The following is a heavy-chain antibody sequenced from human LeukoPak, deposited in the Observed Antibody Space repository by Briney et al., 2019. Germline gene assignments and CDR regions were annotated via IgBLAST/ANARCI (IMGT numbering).Heavy chain of an antibody. D-gene: IGHD4-17*01. CDR3: ARAGYSDLYYFDY. V-gene: IGHV3-33*01. J-gene: IGHJ4*02. Sequence: GGSLRLSCAASGFTFSSYGMPWVRQAPGKGLEWVAVIWYDGSNKYYADSVKGRFTISRDNSKNRLYLQMNSLRAEDTAVYYCARAGYSDLYYFDYWGQGTLVTVSS. CDR1: GFTFSSYG. CDR2: IWYDGSNK.